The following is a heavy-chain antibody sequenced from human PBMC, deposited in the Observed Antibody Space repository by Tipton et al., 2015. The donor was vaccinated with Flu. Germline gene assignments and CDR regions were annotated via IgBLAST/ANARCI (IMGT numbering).Heavy chain of an antibody. CDR1: GFTFSSSA. CDR2: VQYSGST. Sequence: TLSLTCAASGFTFSSSAMSWVRQAPGMGLEWIGSVQYSGSTYQNPSLESRVTISVDTSKNQFSLKLSSVTAADTAVYFCAREGRNSGGLDYWGQGTLVTVSS. J-gene: IGHJ4*02. V-gene: IGHV4-39*07. CDR3: AREGRNSGGLDY. D-gene: IGHD1-26*01.